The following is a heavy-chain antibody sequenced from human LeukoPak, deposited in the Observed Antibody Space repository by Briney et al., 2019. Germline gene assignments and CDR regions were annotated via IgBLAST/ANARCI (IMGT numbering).Heavy chain of an antibody. J-gene: IGHJ4*02. CDR2: IYYSGST. Sequence: SETLSLTCTVSGGSISSYYWSWIRQPPGKGLEWIGYIYYSGSTNYNPSLKSRVTISVDTSKNQFSLKLSSVTAADTAVYYCARDQGYFDYWGQGTLVTVSS. CDR1: GGSISSYY. V-gene: IGHV4-59*01. CDR3: ARDQGYFDY.